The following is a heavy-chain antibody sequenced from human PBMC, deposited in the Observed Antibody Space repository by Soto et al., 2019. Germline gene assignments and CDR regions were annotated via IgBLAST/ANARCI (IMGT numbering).Heavy chain of an antibody. D-gene: IGHD3-10*01. CDR3: ARDYGSGSYLFNWFDP. J-gene: IGHJ5*02. CDR1: GGTFSSYA. V-gene: IGHV1-69*05. Sequence: ASVKVSCNASGGTFSSYAISWVRQAPGQGLEWMGGIIPSIGTTNYSQKFQGRVTITRDTSASTAYMELSSLRSEDTAVYYCARDYGSGSYLFNWFDPWGQGTLVTVSS. CDR2: IIPSIGTT.